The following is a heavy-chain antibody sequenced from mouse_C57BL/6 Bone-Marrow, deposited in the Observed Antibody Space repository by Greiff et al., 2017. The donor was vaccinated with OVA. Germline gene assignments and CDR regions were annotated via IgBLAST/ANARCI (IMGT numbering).Heavy chain of an antibody. D-gene: IGHD2-3*01. CDR3: VRHDVYWYFDV. CDR1: GFSFNTYA. V-gene: IGHV10-1*01. J-gene: IGHJ1*03. CDR2: IRSKSNNYAT. Sequence: EVQLQQSGGGLVQPKGSLKLSCAASGFSFNTYAMNWVRQAPGKGLEWVARIRSKSNNYATYYADSVKDRFTISRDDSESMLYLQMNNLKTEDTTMYYFVRHDVYWYFDVWGTGTTVTVSS.